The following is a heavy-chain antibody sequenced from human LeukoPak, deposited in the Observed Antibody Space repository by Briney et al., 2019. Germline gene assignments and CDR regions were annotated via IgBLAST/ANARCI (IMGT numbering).Heavy chain of an antibody. V-gene: IGHV4-59*01. CDR1: GGSFSGYY. D-gene: IGHD5-18*01. CDR2: IYYSGST. CDR3: ARARGYSYGFDY. J-gene: IGHJ4*02. Sequence: PSETLSLTCAVYGGSFSGYYWSWIRQPPGKGLEWIGYIYYSGSTNYNPSLKSRVTISVDTSKNQFSLKLSSVTAADTAVYYCARARGYSYGFDYWGQGTLVTVSS.